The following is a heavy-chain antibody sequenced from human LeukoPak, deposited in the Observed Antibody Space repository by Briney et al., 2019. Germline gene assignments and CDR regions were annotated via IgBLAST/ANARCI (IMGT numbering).Heavy chain of an antibody. V-gene: IGHV4-39*01. CDR1: GGSISTDNCY. CDR3: ARLNWNYESYMDV. D-gene: IGHD1-7*01. Sequence: SETLSLTCTDSGGSISTDNCYWGWIRQPPGKGLEWIGSIYYSGSTYYNPSLKSRVTISVDTSKNQFSLKLSSVTAADTAVYYCARLNWNYESYMDVWGKGTTVTVSS. CDR2: IYYSGST. J-gene: IGHJ6*03.